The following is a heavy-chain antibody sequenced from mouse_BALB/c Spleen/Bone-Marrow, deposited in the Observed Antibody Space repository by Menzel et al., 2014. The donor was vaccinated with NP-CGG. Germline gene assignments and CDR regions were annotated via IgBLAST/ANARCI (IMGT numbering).Heavy chain of an antibody. CDR3: AREGAWFSF. CDR1: GYTFTDYA. V-gene: IGHV1S137*01. Sequence: QVQLKESGAELVRPGVSVKISCKGSGYTFTDYAMHWVKQSHAKRLEWIGVIGTYYGDATYNQKFKTKATMTVDKSSSAAYMELARLTSEDSALYYCAREGAWFSFWGRGTLVTVSA. CDR2: IGTYYGDA. J-gene: IGHJ3*01.